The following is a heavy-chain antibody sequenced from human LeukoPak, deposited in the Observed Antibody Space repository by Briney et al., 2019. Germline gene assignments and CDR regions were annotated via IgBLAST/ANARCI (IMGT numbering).Heavy chain of an antibody. CDR2: INPSGGST. V-gene: IGHV1-46*01. D-gene: IGHD3-22*01. CDR3: ARALITMIVVVTRPGLNDAFDI. J-gene: IGHJ3*02. CDR1: GYTFTSYY. Sequence: ASVKVSCKASGYTFTSYYMHWVRQAPGQGLEWMGIINPSGGSTSYAQKFQGRVTMTRDMSTSTVYMELSSLRSEDTAVYYCARALITMIVVVTRPGLNDAFDIWGQGTMVTVSS.